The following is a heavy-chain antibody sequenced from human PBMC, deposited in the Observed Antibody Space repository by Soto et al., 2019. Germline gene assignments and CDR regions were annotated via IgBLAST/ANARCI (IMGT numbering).Heavy chain of an antibody. D-gene: IGHD2-15*01. CDR1: GFTFSRYA. CDR3: AKDFADIVVVVAASSDY. V-gene: IGHV3-23*01. CDR2: ISGSGGST. J-gene: IGHJ4*02. Sequence: EVQLLESGGGLVQPGGSLRLSCAASGFTFSRYAMSWVRQAPGKGLEWVSAISGSGGSTYYADSVKGRFTISRENSKNTMYLQMNSLRAEDTAVYYCAKDFADIVVVVAASSDYWGQGTLVTVSS.